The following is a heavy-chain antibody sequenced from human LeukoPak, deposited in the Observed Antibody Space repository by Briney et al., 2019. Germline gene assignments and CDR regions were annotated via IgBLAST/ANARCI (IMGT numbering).Heavy chain of an antibody. CDR3: ARDLRGYCSGTSCYDNWFDP. D-gene: IGHD2-2*01. V-gene: IGHV3-48*01. CDR2: ISSSGGTI. J-gene: IGHJ5*02. Sequence: PGGSLRLSCAASGFTFSSYSMNWVRQAPGKGLEWVSYISSSGGTIYYADSVKGRFTISRDNAKNSLYLQMNSLRAEDTAVYYCARDLRGYCSGTSCYDNWFDPWGQGTLVTASS. CDR1: GFTFSSYS.